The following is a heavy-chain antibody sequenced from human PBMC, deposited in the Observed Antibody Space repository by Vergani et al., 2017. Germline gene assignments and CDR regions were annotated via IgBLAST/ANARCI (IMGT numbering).Heavy chain of an antibody. Sequence: EVQLVESGGGLVKPGGSLTLSCAASGFMFNNSNLNWVRQVPGKGLEWVSTISTRSSYTHYADSVRGRFTISRDDAQNSLYLQMNRLRAEDAAVYYCATSGTIHIVVAASDNEAFDMWGQGTVVTVSS. D-gene: IGHD2-15*01. CDR2: ISTRSSYT. CDR1: GFMFNNSN. CDR3: ATSGTIHIVVAASDNEAFDM. J-gene: IGHJ3*02. V-gene: IGHV3-21*01.